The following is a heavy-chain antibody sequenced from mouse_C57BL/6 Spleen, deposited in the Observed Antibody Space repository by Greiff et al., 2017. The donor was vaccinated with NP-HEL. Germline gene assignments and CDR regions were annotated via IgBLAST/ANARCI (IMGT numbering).Heavy chain of an antibody. V-gene: IGHV1-52*01. CDR2: IDPSDSET. CDR1: GYTFTSYW. J-gene: IGHJ2*01. CDR3: ARSDLYYGSSYED. D-gene: IGHD1-1*01. Sequence: VQLQQPGAELVRPGSSVKLSCKASGYTFTSYWMHWVKQRPIQGLEWIGNIDPSDSETHYNQKFKDKATLTVDKSSSTAYMQLSSLTSEDSAVYYCARSDLYYGSSYEDWGQGTTLTVSS.